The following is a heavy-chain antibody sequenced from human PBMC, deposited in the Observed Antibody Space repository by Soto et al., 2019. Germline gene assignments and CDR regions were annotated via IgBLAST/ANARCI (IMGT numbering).Heavy chain of an antibody. CDR2: ISVFNGYA. J-gene: IGHJ5*01. CDR3: SKNGTTWFAS. Sequence: QVQLVQSGPELKKPGASVKVSCKTSGYSFHNSGISWVRQAPGQGLEWMGWISVFNGYARSAQKFQGRVIMTADTFTSTAYMELRGLRSDDTAMYYCSKNGTTWFASWGQGTPVTVSS. V-gene: IGHV1-18*01. CDR1: GYSFHNSG. D-gene: IGHD1-1*01.